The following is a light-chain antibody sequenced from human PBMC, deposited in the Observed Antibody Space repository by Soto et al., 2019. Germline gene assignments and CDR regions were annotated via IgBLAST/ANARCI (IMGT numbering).Light chain of an antibody. CDR3: AAWDDSLNGYV. V-gene: IGLV1-44*01. J-gene: IGLJ1*01. Sequence: QSVLTQPPSASGTPGQRVTISCSGSSSNIGSNPVNWYQHLPGTAPKLLIYSNNQRPSGVPDRFPGSKSGTSASLAIGGLQSEDEADYYCAAWDDSLNGYVFGTGTKVTVL. CDR1: SSNIGSNP. CDR2: SNN.